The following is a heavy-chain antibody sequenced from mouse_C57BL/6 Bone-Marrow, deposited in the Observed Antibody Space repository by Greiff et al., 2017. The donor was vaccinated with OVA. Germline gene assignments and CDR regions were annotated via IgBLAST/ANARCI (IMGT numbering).Heavy chain of an antibody. CDR1: GYTFTNYW. CDR2: IYPGGGYT. V-gene: IGHV1-63*01. J-gene: IGHJ4*01. CDR3: ARLRRPGAIDY. Sequence: QVQLKESGAELVRPGTSVKMSCKASGYTFTNYWIGWAKQRPGHGLEWIGDIYPGGGYTNYNEKFKGKGTLTADKSSSKAYMQFSSLTSEDSASYYCARLRRPGAIDYWGQGTSVTVSS.